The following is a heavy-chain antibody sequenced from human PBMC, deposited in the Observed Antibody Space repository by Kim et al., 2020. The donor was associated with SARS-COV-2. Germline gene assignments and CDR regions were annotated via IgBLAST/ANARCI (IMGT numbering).Heavy chain of an antibody. D-gene: IGHD3-10*01. CDR3: AKGSGFDYYSGMDV. CDR2: VNGGGGST. V-gene: IGHV3-23*01. CDR1: GFTFTNYA. J-gene: IGHJ6*02. Sequence: WGSLRLSWAASGFTFTNYAMNWVRQAPGMWMGWVSAVNGGGGSTYHADPVKGRFTISTDKSKNTLYLQMNNLRGEDTAVYYCAKGSGFDYYSGMDVWGPETPVTVSS.